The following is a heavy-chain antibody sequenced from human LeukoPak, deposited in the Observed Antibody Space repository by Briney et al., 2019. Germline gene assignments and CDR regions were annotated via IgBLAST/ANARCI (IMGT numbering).Heavy chain of an antibody. V-gene: IGHV3-7*01. Sequence: GGSLRLSCAASGFTFSSYWMSWVRQAPGKGLEWVANIKQDGSEKYYVDSVKGRFTISRDNAKNSLYLQMDSLRAEDTAVYYCARSPITVFGVGRWYFDYWGQGTLVTVSS. D-gene: IGHD3-3*01. CDR2: IKQDGSEK. CDR3: ARSPITVFGVGRWYFDY. CDR1: GFTFSSYW. J-gene: IGHJ4*02.